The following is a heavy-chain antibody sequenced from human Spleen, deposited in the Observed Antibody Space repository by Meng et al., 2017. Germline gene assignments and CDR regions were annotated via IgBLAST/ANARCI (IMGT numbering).Heavy chain of an antibody. Sequence: SCAASGFTFSNYWMSWVRQAPGKGLEWVASIKQDGSEKYYVDSVKGRFTISRDNGKNSLYLQMNSLRAEDTAVYYCARHLNYDFNIWGQGTMVTVSS. CDR3: ARHLNYDFNI. CDR1: GFTFSNYW. CDR2: IKQDGSEK. J-gene: IGHJ3*02. V-gene: IGHV3-7*01.